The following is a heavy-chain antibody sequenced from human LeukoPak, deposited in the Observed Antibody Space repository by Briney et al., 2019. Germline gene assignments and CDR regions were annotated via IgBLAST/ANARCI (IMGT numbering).Heavy chain of an antibody. V-gene: IGHV3-23*01. CDR3: ADSYDFWTAYPY. CDR2: ISGSGSST. J-gene: IGHJ4*02. CDR1: GFTFSSYA. Sequence: PGGSLRLSGAASGFTFSSYAMRWVRQAPGKGLEGVSAISGSGSSTYYADSVKGRFTSSRDNSKNTLYLPMNSLRAEDTAVYHCADSYDFWTAYPYWGQGTLVTVSS. D-gene: IGHD3-3*01.